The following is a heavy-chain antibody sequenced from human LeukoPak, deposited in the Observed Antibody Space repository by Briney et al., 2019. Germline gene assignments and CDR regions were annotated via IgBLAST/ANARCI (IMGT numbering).Heavy chain of an antibody. CDR1: GYTFINYD. D-gene: IGHD3-16*01. CDR3: ARANMIRFGGVS. CDR2: LNPNSGNR. J-gene: IGHJ5*01. V-gene: IGHV1-8*01. Sequence: ASVKVSCKASGYTFINYDINWVRQAPGQGLEWIGWLNPNSGNRGFARKFQDRVTLTRDTSISTAYMDLYSLTSEDTAVYYCARANMIRFGGVSWGHGSLVTVFS.